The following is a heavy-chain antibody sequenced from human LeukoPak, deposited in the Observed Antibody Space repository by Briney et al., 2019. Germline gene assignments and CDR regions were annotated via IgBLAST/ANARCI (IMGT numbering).Heavy chain of an antibody. CDR2: IIPIFGTA. Sequence: SVKASCKASGGTFSSYAISWVRQAPGQGLEWMGGIIPIFGTANYAQKFQGRVTITADESTSTAYMELSSLRSEDTAVYYCARGSSTGSYYGVFDYWGQGTLVTVSS. J-gene: IGHJ4*02. CDR3: ARGSSTGSYYGVFDY. V-gene: IGHV1-69*13. CDR1: GGTFSSYA. D-gene: IGHD3-10*01.